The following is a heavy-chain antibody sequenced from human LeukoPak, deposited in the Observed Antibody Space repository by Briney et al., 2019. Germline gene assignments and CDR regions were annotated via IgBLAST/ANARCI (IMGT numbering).Heavy chain of an antibody. CDR2: IIPVFGTT. CDR1: GGTFTSYA. D-gene: IGHD2-15*01. J-gene: IGHJ2*01. Sequence: GSSVTVSCKASGGTFTSYAIIWVRQAPGQGLEWMGGIIPVFGTTEYAQKFQGRVTFTADESTSTAYMELSSLKSDDTAVYFCAREAEGLGYCSGGRCYDWYFDIWGRGTLVTVSS. V-gene: IGHV1-69*01. CDR3: AREAEGLGYCSGGRCYDWYFDI.